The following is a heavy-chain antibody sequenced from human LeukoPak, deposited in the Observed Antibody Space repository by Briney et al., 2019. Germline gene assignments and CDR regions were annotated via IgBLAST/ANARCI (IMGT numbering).Heavy chain of an antibody. Sequence: ASVKVSCKASGYTFTSYGISWVRQAPGQGREWMGWISAYNGNTNYAQKLQGRVTMTTDTSTSTAYMELRSLRSDDTAVYYCARTTIFGVVTGPGAFDIWRQGTMVTVSS. D-gene: IGHD3-3*01. CDR2: ISAYNGNT. J-gene: IGHJ3*02. V-gene: IGHV1-18*01. CDR1: GYTFTSYG. CDR3: ARTTIFGVVTGPGAFDI.